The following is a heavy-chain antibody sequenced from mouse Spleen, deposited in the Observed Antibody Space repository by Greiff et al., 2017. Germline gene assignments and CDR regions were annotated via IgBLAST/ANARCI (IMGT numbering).Heavy chain of an antibody. CDR1: GYTFTSYW. Sequence: QVQLQQPGAELVRPGTSVKLSCKASGYTFTSYWMHWVKQRPGQGLEWIGVIDPSDSYTNYNQKFKGKATLTVDTSSSTAYMQLSSLTSEDSAVYYCARYDYALAYWGQGTLVTVSA. CDR2: IDPSDSYT. J-gene: IGHJ3*01. CDR3: ARYDYALAY. D-gene: IGHD2-4*01. V-gene: IGHV1-59*01.